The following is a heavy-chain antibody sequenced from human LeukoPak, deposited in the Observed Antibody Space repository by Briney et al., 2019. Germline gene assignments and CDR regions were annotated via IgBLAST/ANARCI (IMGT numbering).Heavy chain of an antibody. CDR1: GFTFSSYS. CDR2: ISSSSSYI. D-gene: IGHD3-22*01. J-gene: IGHJ3*01. CDR3: ARGYYDSSGWRAYAFDV. V-gene: IGHV3-21*01. Sequence: GGSLRLSCAASGFTFSSYSMNWVRQAPGKGLEWVSPISSSSSYIYYADSVKGRFTISRDNAKNSLYLQMNSLRAEDTAVYYCARGYYDSSGWRAYAFDVWGQGTMVTVSS.